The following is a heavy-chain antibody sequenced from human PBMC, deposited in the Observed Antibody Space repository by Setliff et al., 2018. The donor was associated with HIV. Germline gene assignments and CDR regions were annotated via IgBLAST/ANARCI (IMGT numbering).Heavy chain of an antibody. CDR3: ASFFGDYGY. J-gene: IGHJ4*01. CDR1: GFTFSSYA. D-gene: IGHD4-17*01. V-gene: IGHV3-48*04. CDR2: IGSSNHGI. Sequence: GGSLRLSCAASGFTFSSYAMSWVRQTPGKGLDWVAHIGSSNHGIHYTASVQGRFTVSRDNANNLLFLQMDSLRAEDTAVYYCASFFGDYGYWGHGTKVTVSS.